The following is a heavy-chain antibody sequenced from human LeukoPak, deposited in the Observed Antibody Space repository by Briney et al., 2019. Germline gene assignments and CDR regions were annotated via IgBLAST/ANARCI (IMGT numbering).Heavy chain of an antibody. D-gene: IGHD3-16*01. CDR3: ARLFGGD. J-gene: IGHJ4*02. CDR1: GGSISSHY. CDR2: IYYSGST. Sequence: PSETLSLTCTVSGGSISSHYWSWIRQPPGKGLEWIGYIYYSGSTNYNPSLKSRVTISVDTSKNQFSLKLSSVTAADTAVYYCARLFGGDWGQGTLVTVSS. V-gene: IGHV4-59*11.